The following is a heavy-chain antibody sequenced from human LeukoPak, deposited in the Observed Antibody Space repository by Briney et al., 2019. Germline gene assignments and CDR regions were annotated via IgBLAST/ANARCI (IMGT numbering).Heavy chain of an antibody. Sequence: RPSETLSLTCAVYGGSFSGYYWSWLRQPPGKGLEWIGEINHSGSTNYKPSLKSQVTISVDTSKNQFSLKLSSVTAADTSVYYCARGRLSSRYCSSTSCYRESYWGQGTLVTVSS. V-gene: IGHV4-34*01. CDR3: ARGRLSSRYCSSTSCYRESY. CDR1: GGSFSGYY. J-gene: IGHJ4*02. D-gene: IGHD2-2*01. CDR2: INHSGST.